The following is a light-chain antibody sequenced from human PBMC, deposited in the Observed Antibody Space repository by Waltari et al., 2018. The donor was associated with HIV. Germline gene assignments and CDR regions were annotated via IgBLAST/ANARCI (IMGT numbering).Light chain of an antibody. J-gene: IGKJ2*01. Sequence: EIVMTQSPVSLSVSPGEGATLSCRASQSVYNNVAWYQKQSGQAPRLLIFGASTRASGVPLRCSGSGSGTEFTLTISILRSEDFVVYYCQQYDRWPQTFGQGTKLEIK. CDR2: GAS. CDR3: QQYDRWPQT. V-gene: IGKV3-15*01. CDR1: QSVYNN.